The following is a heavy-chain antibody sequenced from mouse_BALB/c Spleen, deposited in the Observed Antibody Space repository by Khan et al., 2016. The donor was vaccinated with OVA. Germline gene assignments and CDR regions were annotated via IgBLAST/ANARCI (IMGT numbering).Heavy chain of an antibody. CDR1: GYSITSDYA. J-gene: IGHJ2*01. V-gene: IGHV3-2*02. CDR2: ISYSGRT. D-gene: IGHD1-1*01. CDR3: ASSVTITTVVATDFDY. Sequence: EVQLQESGPGLVKPSQSLSLTCTVTGYSITSDYAWNWIRQFTGNKLEWMGYISYSGRTSYKPSLKSRISITRTPSKKQFFLQLNIVTTGDTATYYCASSVTITTVVATDFDYWGQGTTLTVSS.